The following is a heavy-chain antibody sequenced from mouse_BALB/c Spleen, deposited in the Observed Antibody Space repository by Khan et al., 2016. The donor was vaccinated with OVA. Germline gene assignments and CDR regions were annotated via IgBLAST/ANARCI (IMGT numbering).Heavy chain of an antibody. Sequence: VQLQESGPGLVQPSQSLSITCTVSGFSLTSYGVHWVRQSPGKGLEWLGVIWRGGSTDYNATFMSRLSITKDNSKSQVFFKMSSLQADDAAIYYCAKNIVYAMDYWGQGTSVTVSS. CDR3: AKNIVYAMDY. V-gene: IGHV2-5*01. CDR1: GFSLTSYG. J-gene: IGHJ4*01. CDR2: IWRGGST.